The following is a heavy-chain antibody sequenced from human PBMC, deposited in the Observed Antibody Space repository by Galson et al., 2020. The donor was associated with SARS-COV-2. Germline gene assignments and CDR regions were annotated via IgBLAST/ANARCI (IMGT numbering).Heavy chain of an antibody. CDR1: DAPMSSYY. CDR3: ARDPAPLDGDNYYYGMDV. CDR2: ISYSGSN. D-gene: IGHD4-17*01. J-gene: IGHJ6*02. Sequence: SETLSLTCPVSDAPMSSYYWSWTRQPPGKGLEWIGYISYSGSNSYNPSLRNRITISVDLSKNQLSLKVTSVLAADTAVYYCARDPAPLDGDNYYYGMDVWGRGTTVTVSS. V-gene: IGHV4-59*01.